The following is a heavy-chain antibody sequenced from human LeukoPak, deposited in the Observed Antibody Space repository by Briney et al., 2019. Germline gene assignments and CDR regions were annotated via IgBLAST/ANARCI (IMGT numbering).Heavy chain of an antibody. CDR3: AKVGYDFWSGYYAHYYYYMDV. Sequence: GGSLRLSCAASGFTFSSYAMYWVRQAPGKGLEWVSVVRGSGGTTYYADSVKGRFTISRDNSKNTLYLQMNSLRAEDTAVYYCAKVGYDFWSGYYAHYYYYMDVWGKGTTVTVSS. V-gene: IGHV3-23*01. D-gene: IGHD3-3*01. CDR2: VRGSGGTT. J-gene: IGHJ6*03. CDR1: GFTFSSYA.